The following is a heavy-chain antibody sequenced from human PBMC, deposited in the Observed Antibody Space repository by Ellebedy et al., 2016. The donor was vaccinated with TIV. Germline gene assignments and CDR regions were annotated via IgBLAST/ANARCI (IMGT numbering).Heavy chain of an antibody. CDR1: GFTFSSYS. D-gene: IGHD4-17*01. Sequence: PGGSLRLSCAASGFTFSSYSMNWVRQAPGKGLEWVSSISSSSSYIYYADSVKGRFTISRDNAKNSLYLQMNSLRAEDTAVYYCASSTTTVTSLDYWGQGTLVTVSS. CDR3: ASSTTTVTSLDY. CDR2: ISSSSSYI. V-gene: IGHV3-21*01. J-gene: IGHJ4*02.